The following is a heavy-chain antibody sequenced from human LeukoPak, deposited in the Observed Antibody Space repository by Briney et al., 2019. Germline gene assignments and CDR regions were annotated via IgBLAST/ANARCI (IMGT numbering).Heavy chain of an antibody. Sequence: GGSLRLSCAASGFTFSSYSMNWVRQAPGKGLEWVSSISSSSSYIYYADSVKGRFTISRDDAKNSLYLQMNSLRAEDTAVYYCARPTYGSGKYYYYMDVWGKGTTVTVSS. CDR3: ARPTYGSGKYYYYMDV. J-gene: IGHJ6*03. D-gene: IGHD3-10*01. CDR2: ISSSSSYI. V-gene: IGHV3-21*01. CDR1: GFTFSSYS.